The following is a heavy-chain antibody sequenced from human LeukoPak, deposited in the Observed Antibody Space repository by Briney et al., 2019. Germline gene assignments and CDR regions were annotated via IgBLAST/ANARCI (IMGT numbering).Heavy chain of an antibody. CDR2: IYYSGST. CDR1: GGSISSGGYS. V-gene: IGHV4-31*03. D-gene: IGHD2/OR15-2a*01. J-gene: IGHJ4*02. Sequence: PSETLSLTCTVSGGSISSGGYSWSWIRQHPGKGLEWIGYIYYSGSTYYNPSLKSRVTISVDTSKNQFSLKLSSVTAADTAVYYCARGFLEDYFSPPAFDYWGQGTLVTVSS. CDR3: ARGFLEDYFSPPAFDY.